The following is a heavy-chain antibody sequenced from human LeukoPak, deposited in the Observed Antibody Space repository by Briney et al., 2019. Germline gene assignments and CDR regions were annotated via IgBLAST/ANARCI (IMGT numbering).Heavy chain of an antibody. CDR1: GGSISSYY. V-gene: IGHV4-59*12. J-gene: IGHJ6*02. CDR2: IYYSGST. D-gene: IGHD3-9*01. CDR3: AREERYFDFGGGMDV. Sequence: PSETLSLTCTVSGGSISSYYWSWIRQPPGKGLEWIGYIYYSGSTNYNPSLKSRVTISVDTSKNQFSLKLSSVTAADTAVYYCAREERYFDFGGGMDVWGQGTTVTVSS.